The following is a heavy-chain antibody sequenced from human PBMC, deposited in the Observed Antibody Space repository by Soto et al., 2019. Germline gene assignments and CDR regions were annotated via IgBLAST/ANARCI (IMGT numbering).Heavy chain of an antibody. V-gene: IGHV3-30*03. CDR3: TRGPRSTSTGTGAF. Sequence: PGGSLRLSCAASGFTFSNYGMHWVRQAPGKGLEWVAVISYDDGISTNYADSVKGRFTISRDNAKNTLYLQMNALRVEDTAVYYCTRGPRSTSTGTGAFWGQGTLVTVSS. CDR2: ISYDDGIST. J-gene: IGHJ4*02. CDR1: GFTFSNYG. D-gene: IGHD1-1*01.